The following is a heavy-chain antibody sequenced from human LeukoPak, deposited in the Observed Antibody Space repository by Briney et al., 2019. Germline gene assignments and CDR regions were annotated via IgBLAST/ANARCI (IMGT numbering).Heavy chain of an antibody. V-gene: IGHV1-8*01. CDR3: ARGLSPRDSSSWA. Sequence: ASVKVSCKASGYTFTSYDINWVRQAIGQGLEWMGWMNPNSGNTGYAQKFQGRVTMTRNTSISTAYMELSSLRSEDTAVYYCARGLSPRDSSSWAWGQGTLVTVSS. CDR1: GYTFTSYD. CDR2: MNPNSGNT. D-gene: IGHD6-13*01. J-gene: IGHJ5*02.